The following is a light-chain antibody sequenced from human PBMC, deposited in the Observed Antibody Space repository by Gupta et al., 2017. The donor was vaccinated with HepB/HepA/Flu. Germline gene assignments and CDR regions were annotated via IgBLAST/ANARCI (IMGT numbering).Light chain of an antibody. J-gene: IGKJ2*01. CDR1: QSVSSY. V-gene: IGKV3-11*01. CDR3: QQSSNWPPYT. CDR2: DAS. Sequence: IVLTQSPATLSLSPGERATLSCRASQSVSSYLAWYQQKPGQAPRLLIYDASNRATGIPARFSGSGSGTDFTLTISSLEPEDFAVYYCQQSSNWPPYTFGQGTTLEIK.